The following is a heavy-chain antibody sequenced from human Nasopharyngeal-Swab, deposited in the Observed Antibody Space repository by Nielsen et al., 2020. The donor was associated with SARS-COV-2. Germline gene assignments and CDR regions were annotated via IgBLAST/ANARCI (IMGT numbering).Heavy chain of an antibody. J-gene: IGHJ4*02. Sequence: GGSLRLSCTASGFIFKRYGMHWVRQAAGKGLEWVAVIWHDGTNKNYGDSVKGRFTISRDNSMNMLYLQMNSLRAEDTAVYYCVKHQGSSSDQWGQGTLVTVSS. CDR2: IWHDGTNK. CDR1: GFIFKRYG. CDR3: VKHQGSSSDQ. V-gene: IGHV3-33*06.